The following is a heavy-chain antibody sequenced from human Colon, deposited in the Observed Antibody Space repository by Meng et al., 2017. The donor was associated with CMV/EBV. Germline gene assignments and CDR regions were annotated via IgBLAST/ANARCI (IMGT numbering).Heavy chain of an antibody. Sequence: SLKISCTASGFTFHDYSIHWVRQAPGKGLERVSGISWSGGTIRYADSVRGRFTISRDNAKNSVYLEMNSLRGEDTALYYCAKSFVAARFADDMDVWGQGTTVTVSS. CDR1: GFTFHDYS. V-gene: IGHV3-9*01. D-gene: IGHD2-15*01. CDR3: AKSFVAARFADDMDV. J-gene: IGHJ6*02. CDR2: ISWSGGTI.